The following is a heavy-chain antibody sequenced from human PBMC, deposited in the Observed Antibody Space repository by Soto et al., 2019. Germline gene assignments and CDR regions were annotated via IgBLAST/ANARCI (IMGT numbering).Heavy chain of an antibody. Sequence: EVQLLESGGGLVQPGGSLRLSCVASGFPFSSYAMSWVRQTPGRGLECVSSISSGSNTYYTDSVRGRFTISRDNSKNSLYLQMSSLRADDPALYYCAKASAIGKSDGMDVWGQGTTVSVSS. V-gene: IGHV3-23*01. CDR3: AKASAIGKSDGMDV. CDR2: ISSGSNT. J-gene: IGHJ6*02. CDR1: GFPFSSYA. D-gene: IGHD1-26*01.